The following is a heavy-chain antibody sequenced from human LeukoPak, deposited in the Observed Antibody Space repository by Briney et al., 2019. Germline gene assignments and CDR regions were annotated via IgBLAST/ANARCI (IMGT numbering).Heavy chain of an antibody. Sequence: GKSLRLSCAASGFTFSSYVMHWVRQAPGKGLEWVAIISSDGSDKRYADSVKGRFTISRDNSQNTLYLQMNSLRTEDTAVFYCARDPGTVFDVINYRFDYWGQGTLVTVSS. CDR2: ISSDGSDK. CDR1: GFTFSSYV. V-gene: IGHV3-30-3*01. CDR3: ARDPGTVFDVINYRFDY. D-gene: IGHD3-3*01. J-gene: IGHJ4*02.